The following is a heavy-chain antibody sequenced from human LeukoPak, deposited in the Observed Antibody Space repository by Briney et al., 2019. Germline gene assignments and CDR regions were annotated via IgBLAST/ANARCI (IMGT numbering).Heavy chain of an antibody. J-gene: IGHJ4*02. Sequence: PGGSLRLSCVVPGFTFIDYNLRLVRQAPGKGLEWVSYISSSGSTIYYAASVKGRFTISRDSAKNSLYRQLNGLRVEDAPVYYCARPPDYWGQGTLVTVSS. CDR1: GFTFIDYN. V-gene: IGHV3-11*04. CDR3: ARPPDY. CDR2: ISSSGSTI.